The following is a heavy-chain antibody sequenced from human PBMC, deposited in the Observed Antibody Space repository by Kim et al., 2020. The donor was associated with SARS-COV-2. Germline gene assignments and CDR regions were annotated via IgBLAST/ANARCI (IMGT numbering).Heavy chain of an antibody. D-gene: IGHD3-3*01. Sequence: SSNNYAVSVKGQFTNSRANAKNTLYLQKDSLRAEDAAVYYCARGGVVDYWGQGTLVTVSS. V-gene: IGHV3-74*01. CDR2: SSN. CDR3: ARGGVVDY. J-gene: IGHJ4*02.